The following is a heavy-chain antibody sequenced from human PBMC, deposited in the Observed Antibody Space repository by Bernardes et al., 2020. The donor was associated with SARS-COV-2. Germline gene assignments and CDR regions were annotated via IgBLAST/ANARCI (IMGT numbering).Heavy chain of an antibody. D-gene: IGHD3-3*01. CDR2: ITGNGDIT. V-gene: IGHV3-23*01. CDR1: GISFSNYA. Sequence: GGSLRLSCVASGISFSNYAMNWVRQAPGRGLEWVSVITGNGDITFLADILEGRFTISRDNSKNTLYLQMKRLRAEDTAIYYCAKGSFGVELLHACEIWGQGTIVT. CDR3: AKGSFGVELLHACEI. J-gene: IGHJ3*02.